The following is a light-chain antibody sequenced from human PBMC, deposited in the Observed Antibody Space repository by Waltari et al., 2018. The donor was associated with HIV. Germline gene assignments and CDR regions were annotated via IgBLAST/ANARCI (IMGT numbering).Light chain of an antibody. CDR1: NIASKS. V-gene: IGLV3-21*04. J-gene: IGLJ3*02. CDR3: QGWDSSSDNPV. CDR2: DDS. Sequence: SYVLTQPPSVSVAPGRTARITCGANNIASKSVHWYQQKPGPAPVLVIFDDSDRPSGIPERFSGSNSGNTATLTITRVEAGDEAEYYCQGWDSSSDNPVFGGGTKLTVL.